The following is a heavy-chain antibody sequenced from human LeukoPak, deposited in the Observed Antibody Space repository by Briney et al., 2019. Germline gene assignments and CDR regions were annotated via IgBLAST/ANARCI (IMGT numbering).Heavy chain of an antibody. CDR2: IYYSGST. CDR3: ARQYCSGGSCYLDY. D-gene: IGHD2-15*01. Sequence: SETLSLTCTVSGGSISSYYWSWIRQPPGKGLEWIGYIYYSGSTNYNPSLKSRVTISVDTSKNQFSLKLSSVTAADTPVYYCARQYCSGGSCYLDYWGQGTLVTVSS. CDR1: GGSISSYY. V-gene: IGHV4-59*08. J-gene: IGHJ4*02.